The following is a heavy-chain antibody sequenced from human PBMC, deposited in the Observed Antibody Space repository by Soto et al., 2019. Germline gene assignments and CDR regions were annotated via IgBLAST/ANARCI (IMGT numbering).Heavy chain of an antibody. Sequence: QVQLQQWGAGLLKPSETLSLTCAIYGGSFSNYYWNWIRQPPGKGLEWMGKINHNGSTNYSPSLKSLLTISVDTSKNQFSLKLISVTAADTAVYFGGRGRGYSNAWGSYYSGMDVWGQGTTVTVSS. CDR1: GGSFSNYY. D-gene: IGHD6-19*01. V-gene: IGHV4-34*01. CDR2: INHNGST. CDR3: GRGRGYSNAWGSYYSGMDV. J-gene: IGHJ6*02.